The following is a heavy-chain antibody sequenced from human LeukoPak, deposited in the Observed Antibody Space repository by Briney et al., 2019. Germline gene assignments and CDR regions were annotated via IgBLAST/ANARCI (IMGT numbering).Heavy chain of an antibody. CDR3: TSWGDTTAEYFQR. Sequence: GGSLRHSCVVSGFTFNRCWMNWVRQAPGKGLEWVAHINPDGRDTYYVDSVKGRFTISRDNAQNSMYLQMNSLRVEDTAVYYCTSWGDTTAEYFQRWGQGTLVTVSS. V-gene: IGHV3-7*01. CDR1: GFTFNRCW. CDR2: INPDGRDT. J-gene: IGHJ1*01. D-gene: IGHD2-21*02.